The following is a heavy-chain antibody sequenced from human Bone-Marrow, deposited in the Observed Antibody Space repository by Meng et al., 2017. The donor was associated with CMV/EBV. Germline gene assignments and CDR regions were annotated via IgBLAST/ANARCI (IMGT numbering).Heavy chain of an antibody. CDR2: ISHSGHT. J-gene: IGHJ5*02. V-gene: IGHV4-34*01. CDR3: AGSYGFRAGSGFDP. Sequence: SETLSLTCVIYGGSTSGYQWSWISQAPGKGLEWIGEISHSGHTDYNPSLKSRVTISIDTSKNQFSLSLSSVTAADTAVYYCAGSYGFRAGSGFDPWGQGTLVTVSS. D-gene: IGHD3-10*01. CDR1: GGSTSGYQ.